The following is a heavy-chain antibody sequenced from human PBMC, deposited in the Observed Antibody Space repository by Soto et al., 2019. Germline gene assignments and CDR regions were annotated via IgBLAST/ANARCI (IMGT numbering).Heavy chain of an antibody. V-gene: IGHV3-23*01. D-gene: IGHD6-6*01. CDR3: VRDRPGCQEYFDY. J-gene: IGHJ4*02. Sequence: PGGSLRLSCAASGFTFSNAWMSWVRQAPGKGLEWVSAISGSGGSTYYADSVKGRFTISRDNAKNTVYLQMNSLRAEDTGVYYCVRDRPGCQEYFDYWGQGNMVTVSS. CDR1: GFTFSNAW. CDR2: ISGSGGST.